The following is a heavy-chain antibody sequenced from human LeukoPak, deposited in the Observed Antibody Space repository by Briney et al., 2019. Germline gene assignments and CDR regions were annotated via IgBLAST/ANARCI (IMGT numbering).Heavy chain of an antibody. Sequence: SVKVSCKASGGTFSSYAISWVRQAPGQGLEWMGGIIPIFGTANYAQKFQGRVTITTDESTSTAYMELSSLRSEDTAVYYCARVPYSSSHRAGFDIWGQGTMVTVSS. D-gene: IGHD6-6*01. J-gene: IGHJ3*02. V-gene: IGHV1-69*05. CDR2: IIPIFGTA. CDR3: ARVPYSSSHRAGFDI. CDR1: GGTFSSYA.